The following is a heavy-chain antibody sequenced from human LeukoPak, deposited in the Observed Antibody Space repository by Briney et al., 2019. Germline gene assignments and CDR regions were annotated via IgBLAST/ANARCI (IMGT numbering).Heavy chain of an antibody. Sequence: SETLSLTCTVSGASISSYSWSRIRQPAGKGLEWIGRIYTSGNTNYNPSLKSRVTMSLDTSKNQFSLKLSSVTAADTAVYYCARENSTTVTLEPFDYWGQGTLVTVSS. CDR2: IYTSGNT. J-gene: IGHJ4*02. D-gene: IGHD4-11*01. V-gene: IGHV4-4*07. CDR1: GASISSYS. CDR3: ARENSTTVTLEPFDY.